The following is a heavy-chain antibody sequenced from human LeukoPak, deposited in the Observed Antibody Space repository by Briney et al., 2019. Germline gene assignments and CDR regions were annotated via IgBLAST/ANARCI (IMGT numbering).Heavy chain of an antibody. CDR1: GGSISSSSYY. V-gene: IGHV4-39*01. CDR3: ARHSGSYFGAFDI. CDR2: IYYSGST. Sequence: SETLSLTCTVSGGSISSSSYYWGWIRQPPGKGLEWIGSIYYSGSTYYNPSLKSRVTISVDTSKNQFSLKLSSVTAADTAVYYCARHSGSYFGAFDIWGQGTMVTVSS. D-gene: IGHD1-26*01. J-gene: IGHJ3*02.